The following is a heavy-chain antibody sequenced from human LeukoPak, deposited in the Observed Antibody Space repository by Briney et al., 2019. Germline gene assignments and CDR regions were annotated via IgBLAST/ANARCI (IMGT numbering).Heavy chain of an antibody. V-gene: IGHV5-51*01. D-gene: IGHD4-23*01. Sequence: GESLKISCKGSGYSFTSYWIGWVRQMPGKGLEWMGIIYPGDSDTRYSPSFQGQVTISADKSISTAYLQWSSLKASDTAMYYCARRRTPGGNRFYYGMDVWGQGTTVTVSS. CDR1: GYSFTSYW. J-gene: IGHJ6*02. CDR2: IYPGDSDT. CDR3: ARRRTPGGNRFYYGMDV.